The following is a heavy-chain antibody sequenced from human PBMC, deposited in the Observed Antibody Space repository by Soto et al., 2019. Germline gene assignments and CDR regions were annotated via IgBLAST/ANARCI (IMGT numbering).Heavy chain of an antibody. CDR1: GGSIRSGGYY. V-gene: IGHV4-31*03. CDR3: ARDSPMDTGGNARHYFGLDV. D-gene: IGHD5-18*01. Sequence: SETLSLTCTVSGGSIRSGGYYWSWVRQNPRKGLEWIGNIYYSGNAYYNPSLKSRLTISVDTSKNQFSLNLSSVTAADTAVYYCARDSPMDTGGNARHYFGLDVWGQGTTVTVSS. J-gene: IGHJ6*02. CDR2: IYYSGNA.